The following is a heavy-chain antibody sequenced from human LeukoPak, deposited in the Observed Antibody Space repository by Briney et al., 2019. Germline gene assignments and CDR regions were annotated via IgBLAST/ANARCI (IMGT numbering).Heavy chain of an antibody. CDR3: AAELNGVNSYCCNFEI. V-gene: IGHV1-2*04. Sequence: GASVKVSCKASGYTFTGYYMHWVRQAPGQGLEWMGWINPNSGGTNYAQKFQGWVTMTRDMSTGTAYMELGSLTSDDTAVYYCAAELNGVNSYCCNFEIWGQGTVVTVSS. D-gene: IGHD4-23*01. J-gene: IGHJ3*02. CDR1: GYTFTGYY. CDR2: INPNSGGT.